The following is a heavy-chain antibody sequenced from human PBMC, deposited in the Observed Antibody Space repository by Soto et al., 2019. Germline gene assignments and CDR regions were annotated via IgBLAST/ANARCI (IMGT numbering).Heavy chain of an antibody. CDR3: ARGGEYDFWSGHLRNYYYGMDA. J-gene: IGHJ6*02. CDR2: IKSKTDGGTT. D-gene: IGHD3-3*01. Sequence: GGSLRLSCAASGFTFSNAWMNWVRQAPGKGLEWVGRIKSKTDGGTTDYAAPVKGRFTISRDNSKNTLYLQMNSLRAEDTAVYYFARGGEYDFWSGHLRNYYYGMDAWGQGTTVTVSS. CDR1: GFTFSNAW. V-gene: IGHV3-15*07.